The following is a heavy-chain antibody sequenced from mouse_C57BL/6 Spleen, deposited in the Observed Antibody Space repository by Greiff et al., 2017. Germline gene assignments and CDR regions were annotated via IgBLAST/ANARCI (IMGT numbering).Heavy chain of an antibody. CDR3: ARWEAAVTDYFDY. Sequence: VQLQQSGPELVKPGASVKISCKASGYTFTDYYMNWVKQSHGKSLEWIGDINPNNGGTSYNQKFKGKATLTVDKSSSTAYMELRSLTSEDSAVYYCARWEAAVTDYFDYWGQGTTLIVSS. D-gene: IGHD2-1*01. V-gene: IGHV1-26*01. J-gene: IGHJ2*01. CDR2: INPNNGGT. CDR1: GYTFTDYY.